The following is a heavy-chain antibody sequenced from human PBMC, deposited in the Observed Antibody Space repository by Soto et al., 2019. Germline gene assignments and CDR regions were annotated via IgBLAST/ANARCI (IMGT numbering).Heavy chain of an antibody. D-gene: IGHD3-16*01. Sequence: QVQLVQSGDEVKKPGASVKVSCKASGYIFVNYGIAWVRQAPGQGLEWMGRISPYTGNTHSATKIQGRLTMTTDTSTSTAYRDLGSLTSADTAVYYCVMVDNYVTPTPQYVWGQGTTVTVSS. V-gene: IGHV1-18*01. CDR1: GYIFVNYG. CDR3: VMVDNYVTPTPQYV. J-gene: IGHJ6*02. CDR2: ISPYTGNT.